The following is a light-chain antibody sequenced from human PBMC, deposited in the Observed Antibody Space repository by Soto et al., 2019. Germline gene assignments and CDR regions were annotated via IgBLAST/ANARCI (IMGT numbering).Light chain of an antibody. Sequence: ANQLTQSPSSLSASVGDRVTITCRASQAISSALAWYQQKPGKPPKLLIYDASTLQSGDPSRFSGTASGKDFNLTINSLKPEACATYYCQQFNNWPVTFGPGTKVDIK. CDR1: QAISSA. CDR2: DAS. V-gene: IGKV1D-13*01. CDR3: QQFNNWPVT. J-gene: IGKJ3*01.